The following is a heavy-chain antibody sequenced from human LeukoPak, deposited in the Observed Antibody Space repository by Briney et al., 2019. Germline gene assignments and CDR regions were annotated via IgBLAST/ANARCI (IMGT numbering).Heavy chain of an antibody. V-gene: IGHV3-48*01. CDR2: ISSSSSTI. Sequence: PGGSLRLSCAASGFTFSSYSMNWVRQAPGKGLEWVSYISSSSSTIYYADSVKGRFTISRDNAKNSLYLQMDSLRAEDTAVYCCARDLGARSGRAQIDYWGQGTLVTVSS. CDR1: GFTFSSYS. CDR3: ARDLGARSGRAQIDY. J-gene: IGHJ4*02. D-gene: IGHD1-14*01.